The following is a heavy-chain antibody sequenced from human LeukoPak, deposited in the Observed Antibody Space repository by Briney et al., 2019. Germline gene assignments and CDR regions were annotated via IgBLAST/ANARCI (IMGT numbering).Heavy chain of an antibody. CDR2: IYHSGST. CDR3: ARAPWEYQLLYYY. CDR1: GYSISSGYY. Sequence: SETLSLTCTVSGYSISSGYYWGWIRQPPGKGLEWIGSIYHSGSTYYNPSLKSRVTISVDTSKNQFSLKLSSVTAADTAVYYCARAPWEYQLLYYYWGQGTLVTVSS. D-gene: IGHD2-2*02. V-gene: IGHV4-38-2*02. J-gene: IGHJ4*02.